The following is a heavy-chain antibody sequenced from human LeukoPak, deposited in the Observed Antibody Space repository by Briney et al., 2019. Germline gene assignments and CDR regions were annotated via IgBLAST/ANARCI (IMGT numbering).Heavy chain of an antibody. Sequence: GGSLRLSCAASGFTFSSYAMSWVRQAPGKGLEWVSGISGSGGSTYYADSVKGRFTIFRDDSKNTLYLQMNSLRAEDTAVYHCANGWSPDYWGRGTLVTVSS. CDR1: GFTFSSYA. V-gene: IGHV3-23*01. D-gene: IGHD2-15*01. CDR3: ANGWSPDY. CDR2: ISGSGGST. J-gene: IGHJ4*02.